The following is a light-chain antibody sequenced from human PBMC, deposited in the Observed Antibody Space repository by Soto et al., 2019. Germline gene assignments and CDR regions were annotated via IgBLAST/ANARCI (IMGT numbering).Light chain of an antibody. CDR2: GAS. Sequence: EIVLTQSPRTLSLSPGERATLSCRASPSVSNNYLAWYQQKTGQAPRLLIYGASNRATGIADRFSGSGSGTEFTLTISRLEPEDVAVYYCQQYGSSGTFGQGTKVEIK. CDR1: PSVSNNY. J-gene: IGKJ1*01. V-gene: IGKV3-20*01. CDR3: QQYGSSGT.